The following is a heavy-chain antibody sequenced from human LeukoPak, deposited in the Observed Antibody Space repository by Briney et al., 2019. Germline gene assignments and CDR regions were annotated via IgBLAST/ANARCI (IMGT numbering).Heavy chain of an antibody. D-gene: IGHD3-16*01. CDR2: ISKSGDHT. CDR3: ATSWGPDTSAFRWGRDGMDV. J-gene: IGHJ6*02. CDR1: GLTFNNYA. Sequence: PGGSLRLSCAVSGLTFNNYAISWVRQAPGKGLEWVSAISKSGDHTYYAASAKGRFTIYRDNSKNTQYLQMNSLRAKDTAVYYCATSWGPDTSAFRWGRDGMDVWGQGTTVIVS. V-gene: IGHV3-23*01.